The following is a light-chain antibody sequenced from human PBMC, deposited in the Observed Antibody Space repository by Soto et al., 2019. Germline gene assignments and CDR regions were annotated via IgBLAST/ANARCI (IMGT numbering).Light chain of an antibody. V-gene: IGKV3-20*01. CDR2: GAS. J-gene: IGKJ2*01. CDR3: QQCGSSPRT. Sequence: EIVLTQAPGTLSLYPGERATLSCRASQSVSSSYLAWYQQKPGQAPRLLIYGASSRATGIPDRFSGSGSGTDFTLTIGRLEPEDFAVFYCQQCGSSPRTFGQGPKLEIK. CDR1: QSVSSSY.